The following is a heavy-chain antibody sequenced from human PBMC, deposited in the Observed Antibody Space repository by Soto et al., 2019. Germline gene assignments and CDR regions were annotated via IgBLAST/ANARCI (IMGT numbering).Heavy chain of an antibody. CDR3: AREGGYDSLYYYYYYMDV. V-gene: IGHV3-33*01. J-gene: IGHJ6*03. D-gene: IGHD5-12*01. Sequence: GGSLRLSCAASGFTFSSYGMHWVRQAPGKGLEWVAVIWFDGSNNYYADSVKGRFTISRDNSKNTLYLQMNSLRAEDTAVYYCAREGGYDSLYYYYYYMDVWGKGTTVTVSS. CDR2: IWFDGSNN. CDR1: GFTFSSYG.